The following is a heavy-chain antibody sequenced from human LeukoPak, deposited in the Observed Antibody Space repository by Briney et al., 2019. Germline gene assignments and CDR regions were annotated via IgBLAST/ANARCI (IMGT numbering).Heavy chain of an antibody. V-gene: IGHV3-7*01. D-gene: IGHD3-16*02. Sequence: GGSLRLSCAASGFAFSSYWMSWVRQAPGKGLEWVANIKQDGSEKYYVDSVKGRFTISRDNAKNSLYLQMNSLRAEDTAVYYCAREGRYDYVWGSYRAIDYWGQGTLVTVSS. J-gene: IGHJ4*02. CDR1: GFAFSSYW. CDR2: IKQDGSEK. CDR3: AREGRYDYVWGSYRAIDY.